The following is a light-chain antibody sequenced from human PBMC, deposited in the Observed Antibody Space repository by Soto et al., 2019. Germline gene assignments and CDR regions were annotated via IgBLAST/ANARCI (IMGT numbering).Light chain of an antibody. CDR2: GAS. CDR1: QDIRNY. Sequence: AIQVTQSPTSLYASVGDRVTITCPSSQDIRNYLGWYQQKPGKAPQLLIYGASSLQRGVSSRFSGCGFGTDFTLTISSLQTEDSATYYCLQDRRHFWTFGQGTRVEI. J-gene: IGKJ1*01. V-gene: IGKV1-6*01. CDR3: LQDRRHFWT.